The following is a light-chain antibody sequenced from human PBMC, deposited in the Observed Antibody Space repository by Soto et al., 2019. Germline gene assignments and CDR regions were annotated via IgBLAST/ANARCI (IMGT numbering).Light chain of an antibody. CDR2: SDN. CDR3: AAWDVSLVV. J-gene: IGLJ2*01. Sequence: QSVLTQPPSASGTPGQRVTIFCSGSSSNIGTNTVIWYQQLPGAAPKLLIYSDNQRLSGVPDRFSGSKSGTSASLAISGLQSEDEADYYCAAWDVSLVVFGGGTKVTVL. CDR1: SSNIGTNT. V-gene: IGLV1-44*01.